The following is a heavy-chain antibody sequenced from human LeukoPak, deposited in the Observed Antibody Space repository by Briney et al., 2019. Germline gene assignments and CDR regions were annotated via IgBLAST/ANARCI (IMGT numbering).Heavy chain of an antibody. CDR2: ITPAGTT. J-gene: IGHJ4*02. CDR3: VKESPYPEGSTARIYYFDN. Sequence: GGSQRLSCAASGFTFANYAMSWVRQAPGKGLEWVSAITPAGTTFYADIVKGRFSVSRDDSKNTLSLQMNSLRAEDTAVYYCVKESPYPEGSTARIYYFDNWGQGTLVTVSS. V-gene: IGHV3-23*01. D-gene: IGHD2-2*01. CDR1: GFTFANYA.